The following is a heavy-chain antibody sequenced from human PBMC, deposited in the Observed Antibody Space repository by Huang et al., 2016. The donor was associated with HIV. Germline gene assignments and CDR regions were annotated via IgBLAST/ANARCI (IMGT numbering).Heavy chain of an antibody. CDR1: GGSFTGNY. J-gene: IGHJ6*02. V-gene: IGHV4-34*02. Sequence: QMQLQQRGAGLLKPSETLSLTCGVSGGSFTGNYLTWIRQAPGKGLEWIGEVNDSVATNYNPSLNGRVTISLDKANRELSRNLRSVTAADTAVYYCARQWTILEWLLGLDVWGQGTTVIVSS. D-gene: IGHD3-3*01. CDR2: VNDSVAT. CDR3: ARQWTILEWLLGLDV.